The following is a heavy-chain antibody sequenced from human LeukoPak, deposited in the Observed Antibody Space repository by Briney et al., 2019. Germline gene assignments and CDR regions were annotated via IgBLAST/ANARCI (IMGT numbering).Heavy chain of an antibody. CDR2: MSYDGSNK. Sequence: GGSLRLSCAASGFTFSSYGMHWVRQAPGKGLEWVAVMSYDGSNKYYADSVKGRFTISRDNSKNTLYLQMNSLRAEDTAVYYCARGGIGYCSSTSCLLVDYWGQGTLVTVSS. D-gene: IGHD2-2*01. CDR3: ARGGIGYCSSTSCLLVDY. J-gene: IGHJ4*02. V-gene: IGHV3-30*03. CDR1: GFTFSSYG.